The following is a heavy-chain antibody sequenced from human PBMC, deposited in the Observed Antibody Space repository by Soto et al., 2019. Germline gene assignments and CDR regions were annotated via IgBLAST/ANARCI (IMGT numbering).Heavy chain of an antibody. CDR2: IYDDGRS. CDR1: GFIVSHNY. CDR3: ARLPDYSYFFGLDV. V-gene: IGHV3-53*01. Sequence: EVQLVESGGGLIQPGGSLRLSCAASGFIVSHNYMSWVRQAPGKGLGWVSLIYDDGRSYYADSVKGRFTISRDNSKNMLYLQLNSLRAEDSAVYYCARLPDYSYFFGLDVWGQGTTVTVSS. J-gene: IGHJ6*02.